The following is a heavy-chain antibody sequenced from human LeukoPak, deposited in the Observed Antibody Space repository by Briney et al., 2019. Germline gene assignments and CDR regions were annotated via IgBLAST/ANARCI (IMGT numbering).Heavy chain of an antibody. D-gene: IGHD5-24*01. CDR3: AKGESITSAWFDS. J-gene: IGHJ5*01. Sequence: GGSLRLSCAASGFSFRSYGMHWVRQAPGKGLEWVAVISSDENNEYYADSVKGRFTISRDNSKNTLYLQINSLRDEDTAVYYCAKGESITSAWFDSWGQGTLVTVSS. V-gene: IGHV3-30*18. CDR2: ISSDENNE. CDR1: GFSFRSYG.